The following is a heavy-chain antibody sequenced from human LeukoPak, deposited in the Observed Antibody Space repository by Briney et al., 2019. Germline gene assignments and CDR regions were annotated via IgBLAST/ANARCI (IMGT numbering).Heavy chain of an antibody. D-gene: IGHD3-22*01. CDR2: INHRGST. J-gene: IGHJ4*02. CDR1: GGSFSGYY. V-gene: IGHV4-34*01. CDR3: ARRYYDSSGYYFAQVLFDY. Sequence: SETLSLTCAVYGGSFSGYYWSWIRQPPGKGLEWIGEINHRGSTNYNPSLKSRVTISVDTSKNQFSLKLSSVTAADTAVYYCARRYYDSSGYYFAQVLFDYWGQGTLVTVSS.